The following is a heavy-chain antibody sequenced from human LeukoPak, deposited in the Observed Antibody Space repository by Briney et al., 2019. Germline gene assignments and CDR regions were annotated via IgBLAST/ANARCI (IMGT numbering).Heavy chain of an antibody. CDR3: ARGTKWELLYYFDY. D-gene: IGHD1-26*01. J-gene: IGHJ4*02. Sequence: ASVKVSCKASGYTFTSYGISWVRQASGQGLEWMGWISAYSGNTNYAQKLQGRVTMTTDTSTSTAYMELRSLRSDDTAVYYCARGTKWELLYYFDYWGQGTLVTVSS. CDR1: GYTFTSYG. V-gene: IGHV1-18*01. CDR2: ISAYSGNT.